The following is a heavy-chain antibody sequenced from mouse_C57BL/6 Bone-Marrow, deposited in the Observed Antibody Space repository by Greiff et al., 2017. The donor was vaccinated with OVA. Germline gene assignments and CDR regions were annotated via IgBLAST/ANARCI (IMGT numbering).Heavy chain of an antibody. CDR2: INPNNGGT. J-gene: IGHJ2*01. V-gene: IGHV1-18*01. Sequence: EVQLQQSGPELVKPGASVKIPCKASGYTFTDYNMDWVKQSHGKSLEWIGDINPNNGGTIYNQKFKGKATLTVDKSSSTAYMELRSLTSEDTACYYCARYPYYCGSSRFCDYGGQGTTLTVSS. D-gene: IGHD1-1*01. CDR3: ARYPYYCGSSRFCDY. CDR1: GYTFTDYN.